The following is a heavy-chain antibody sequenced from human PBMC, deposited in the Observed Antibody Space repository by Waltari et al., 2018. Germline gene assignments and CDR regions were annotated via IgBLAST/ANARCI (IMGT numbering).Heavy chain of an antibody. CDR3: ARLRRGYSYSRYFDY. V-gene: IGHV4-34*01. D-gene: IGHD5-18*01. Sequence: QVQLQQWGAGLLKPSETLSLTCAVYGGSFSGYYWSWIRQPPGKGLEWIGEINHSGSTNYNPSLKSRVTISVDTSKNQFSLKLSSVTAADTAVYYCARLRRGYSYSRYFDYWGQGTLVTVSS. CDR2: INHSGST. CDR1: GGSFSGYY. J-gene: IGHJ4*02.